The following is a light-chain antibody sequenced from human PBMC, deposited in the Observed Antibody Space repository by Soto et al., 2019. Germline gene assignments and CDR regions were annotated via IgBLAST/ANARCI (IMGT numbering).Light chain of an antibody. CDR2: ETS. Sequence: DIQMTQSPSSLSASVGDRVTIACQASQDISKYLNWYQQKPGRAPKLLIYETSNLETGVPSRFSGSGSGTDFTFTISSLQPDDVGTYYCQQYHSFRPTFVPGTRLEI. CDR3: QQYHSFRPT. V-gene: IGKV1-33*01. CDR1: QDISKY. J-gene: IGKJ5*01.